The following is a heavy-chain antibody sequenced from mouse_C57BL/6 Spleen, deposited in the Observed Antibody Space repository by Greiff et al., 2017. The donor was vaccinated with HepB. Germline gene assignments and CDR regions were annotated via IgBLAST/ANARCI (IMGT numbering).Heavy chain of an antibody. CDR3: AKDYGSYLRYFDV. Sequence: VMLVESGPGLVQPSQSLSITCTVSGFSLTSYGVHWVRQSPGKGLEWLGVIWRGGSTDYNAAFMSRLSITKDNSKSQVFFKMNSLQADDTAIYYCAKDYGSYLRYFDVWGTGTTVTVSS. CDR1: GFSLTSYG. V-gene: IGHV2-5*01. CDR2: IWRGGST. J-gene: IGHJ1*03. D-gene: IGHD1-1*01.